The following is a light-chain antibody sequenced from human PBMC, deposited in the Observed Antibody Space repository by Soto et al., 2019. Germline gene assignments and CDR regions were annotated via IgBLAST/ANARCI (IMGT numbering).Light chain of an antibody. CDR2: EVS. CDR1: SSDVGGYNY. Sequence: QSALTQPPSASGSPGQSVTISCTGTSSDVGGYNYVSWYQQHPGKAPKLMIYEVSKRPSGVPDRFSGSKPGNTASLTVSGLQAEDEADYYCSSYAGSNNLGVFGGGTKLTVL. J-gene: IGLJ2*01. V-gene: IGLV2-8*01. CDR3: SSYAGSNNLGV.